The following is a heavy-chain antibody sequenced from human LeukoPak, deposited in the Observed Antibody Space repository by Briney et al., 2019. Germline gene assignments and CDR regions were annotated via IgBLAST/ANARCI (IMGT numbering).Heavy chain of an antibody. J-gene: IGHJ4*02. CDR1: GYTFTGYY. D-gene: IGHD2-2*01. CDR2: INPNSGGT. Sequence: ASVKVSCKASGYTFTGYYMHWVRQAPGQGLEWMGWINPNSGGTNYAQKFQGRVTMTRDTSISTAYMELSRLRSDDTAVYYCARDWDIVVVPAAIPCDYWGQGTLVTVSS. V-gene: IGHV1-2*02. CDR3: ARDWDIVVVPAAIPCDY.